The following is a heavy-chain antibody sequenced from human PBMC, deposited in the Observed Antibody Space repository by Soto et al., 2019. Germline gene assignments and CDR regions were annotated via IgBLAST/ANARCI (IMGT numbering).Heavy chain of an antibody. Sequence: QVQLVQSGAEVKKPGASVKVSCKASGYTFTDYGIDWVRQAPGQGLEWMGWINAYNANTNYAQKLQGRVTIATDTSTSTAYMELRRLRSDDTAVYYCARAQGGSYYDYNYYGMDVWGQGTTVTVSS. J-gene: IGHJ6*02. CDR2: INAYNANT. V-gene: IGHV1-18*01. CDR1: GYTFTDYG. D-gene: IGHD1-26*01. CDR3: ARAQGGSYYDYNYYGMDV.